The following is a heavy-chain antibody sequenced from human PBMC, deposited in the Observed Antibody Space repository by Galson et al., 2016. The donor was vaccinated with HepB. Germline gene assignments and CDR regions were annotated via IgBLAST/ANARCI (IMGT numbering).Heavy chain of an antibody. J-gene: IGHJ2*01. V-gene: IGHV1-69*06. CDR3: AGDPAFTLITGSYFDL. CDR1: GGTFSNYA. D-gene: IGHD3-16*01. Sequence: SVKVSCKASGGTFSNYAVSWVRQAPGQGLEWMGGIIPVFGTTEYAQKFQGRVAITADKPTGTTYMELISLRSDDTAVYYCAGDPAFTLITGSYFDLWGRGTLVTVSS. CDR2: IIPVFGTT.